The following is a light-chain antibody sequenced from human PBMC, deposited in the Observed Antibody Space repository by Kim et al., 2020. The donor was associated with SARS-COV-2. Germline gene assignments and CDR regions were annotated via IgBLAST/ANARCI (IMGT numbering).Light chain of an antibody. CDR3: QKYDTAPYT. Sequence: SESVGGRVTNTCRANQGFNNLFAWYQHKPGKVPTLLIHSASTLHSGVPSRFSGSGYGTDFTLTISSLQPEDGATYYCQKYDTAPYTFGQGTKLEI. CDR2: SAS. CDR1: QGFNNL. V-gene: IGKV1-27*01. J-gene: IGKJ2*01.